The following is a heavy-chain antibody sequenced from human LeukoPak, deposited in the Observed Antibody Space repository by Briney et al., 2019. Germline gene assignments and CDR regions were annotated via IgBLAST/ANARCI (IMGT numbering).Heavy chain of an antibody. Sequence: PSETPSLTCTVSGGSISSGSYYWGWIRQPPGKGLEWIGSIYNDGTTYYNTSLKSRVTISVDTSKNQFSLVLTSVTAADTAVYYCARLGGAYFKGGMDVWGQGTTVTVSS. J-gene: IGHJ6*02. V-gene: IGHV4-39*07. CDR1: GGSISSGSYY. CDR2: IYNDGTT. D-gene: IGHD2-21*01. CDR3: ARLGGAYFKGGMDV.